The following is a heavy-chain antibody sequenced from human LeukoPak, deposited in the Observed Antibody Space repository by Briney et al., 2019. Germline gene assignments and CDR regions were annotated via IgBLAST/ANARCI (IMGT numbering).Heavy chain of an antibody. CDR2: ISTTSTYI. J-gene: IGHJ4*02. V-gene: IGHV3-21*06. CDR1: AFAFSSYN. CDR3: ARAGTCSSTSCDGGIEY. Sequence: PGGSLRLSCAASAFAFSSYNMKWVRQAPGKGLEWVSFISTTSTYIYYADSVKGRFTVSRDNSKNLLYLQMDSLRVEDTAVYYCARAGTCSSTSCDGGIEYWGQGTLVTVSS. D-gene: IGHD2-2*01.